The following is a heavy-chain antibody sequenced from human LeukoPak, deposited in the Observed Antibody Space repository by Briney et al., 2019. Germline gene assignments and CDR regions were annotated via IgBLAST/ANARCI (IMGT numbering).Heavy chain of an antibody. Sequence: QSGGSLRLSCAASGFTFSSYGMHWVRQAPGKGLEWVAVISYDGSNKYYADSVKGRFTISRDNSKNTLYLQMNSLRAEDTAVYYCARKMHYYDSSALDYWGQGTLVTVSS. CDR3: ARKMHYYDSSALDY. J-gene: IGHJ4*02. D-gene: IGHD3-22*01. CDR2: ISYDGSNK. CDR1: GFTFSSYG. V-gene: IGHV3-30*03.